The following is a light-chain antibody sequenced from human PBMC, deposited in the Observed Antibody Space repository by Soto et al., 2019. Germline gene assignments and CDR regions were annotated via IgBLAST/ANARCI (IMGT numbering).Light chain of an antibody. V-gene: IGKV1-27*01. J-gene: IGKJ5*01. CDR2: SAS. Sequence: IQMTQSPSCLSASVGDRVTITCRASQDINKYLAWYQQRPGTVPKLLIYSASTLKSGVPSRFSGSRSGTDFTLTISSLQPEDVATYYCQKYSGVPVTFGQGTRLEIK. CDR3: QKYSGVPVT. CDR1: QDINKY.